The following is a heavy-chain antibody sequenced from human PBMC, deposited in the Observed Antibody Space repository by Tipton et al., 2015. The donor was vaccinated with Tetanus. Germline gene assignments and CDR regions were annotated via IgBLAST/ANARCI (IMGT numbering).Heavy chain of an antibody. CDR2: IWYDGSNK. D-gene: IGHD5-24*01. V-gene: IGHV3-33*08. CDR3: ARARGYNYLDFYGMDV. CDR1: GVTVSIDY. Sequence: SLRLSCVASGVTVSIDYMSWVRQAPGKGLEWVAVIWYDGSNKYYADSVKGRFTISRDNSKNTLYLQMNSLRAEDTAVYYCARARGYNYLDFYGMDVWGQGTTVTVS. J-gene: IGHJ6*02.